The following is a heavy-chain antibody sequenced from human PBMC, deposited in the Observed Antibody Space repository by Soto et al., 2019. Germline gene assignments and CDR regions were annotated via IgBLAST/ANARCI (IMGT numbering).Heavy chain of an antibody. D-gene: IGHD4-17*01. J-gene: IGHJ4*02. Sequence: SETLSLTCTVSGGSISSSSYYWGWIRQPPGKGLEWIGSIYYSGSTYYNPSLKSRVTISVDTSKNQFSLKLSSVTAADTAVYYCARHTRLDYGDKRGYFDYWGQGTLVTVS. CDR1: GGSISSSSYY. CDR3: ARHTRLDYGDKRGYFDY. V-gene: IGHV4-39*01. CDR2: IYYSGST.